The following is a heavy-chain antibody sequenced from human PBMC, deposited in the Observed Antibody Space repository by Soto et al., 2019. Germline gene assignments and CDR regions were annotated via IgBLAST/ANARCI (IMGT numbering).Heavy chain of an antibody. D-gene: IGHD5-18*01. J-gene: IGHJ4*02. V-gene: IGHV3-7*03. Sequence: EVQLVESGGGLVQPGGSLRLSCAASGFTFSSYSMSWVRQAPGKGLEWVANINKNGGEKYYVDSVKGRFTISRDNAKNSLYLQMNSLRAKDTAVYYCAIPWDTAIVSTCNYWGQGNLFTVSS. CDR1: GFTFSSYS. CDR2: INKNGGEK. CDR3: AIPWDTAIVSTCNY.